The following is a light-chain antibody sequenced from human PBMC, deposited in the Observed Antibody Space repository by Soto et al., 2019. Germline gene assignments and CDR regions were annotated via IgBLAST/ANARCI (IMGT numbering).Light chain of an antibody. CDR2: GAS. CDR3: QQCGGSPQT. V-gene: IGKV3-20*01. J-gene: IGKJ1*01. CDR1: QSVSKY. Sequence: ETVLTQSPGTLALSPGEGATLSCRASQSVSKYLAWYQQKPGQAPRLLIYGASSRATGIPDSFSGSGSGTDFTLTISRLEPEDFAVYYCQQCGGSPQTFGQGTKVDIK.